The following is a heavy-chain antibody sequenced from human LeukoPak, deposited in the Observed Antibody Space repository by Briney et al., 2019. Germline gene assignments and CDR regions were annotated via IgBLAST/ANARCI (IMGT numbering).Heavy chain of an antibody. V-gene: IGHV3-53*01. J-gene: IGHJ4*02. D-gene: IGHD3-16*01. Sequence: GGSLRLSCAASGFTFSDCSMTWVRQGPGKGLEWVSVIYSGGSTYYADSVKGRFTISRDNSKNTLYLQMNSLRAEDTAVYYCARDGRRTGGVIETWGQGTLVTVSS. CDR1: GFTFSDCS. CDR2: IYSGGST. CDR3: ARDGRRTGGVIET.